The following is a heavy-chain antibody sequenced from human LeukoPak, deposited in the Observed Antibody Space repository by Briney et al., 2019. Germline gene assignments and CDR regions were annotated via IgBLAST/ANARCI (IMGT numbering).Heavy chain of an antibody. Sequence: GGSLRLSCAASGFTFSSYWMSWVRQAPGKGLEWVANINKDGGEKYYVDSVKGRFTISRDNAKNSLYLQMNSLRADDTAVYYCVKDSPPRYSGSPPAYWGQGTLVTVAS. D-gene: IGHD1-26*01. V-gene: IGHV3-7*03. CDR2: INKDGGEK. CDR1: GFTFSSYW. CDR3: VKDSPPRYSGSPPAY. J-gene: IGHJ4*02.